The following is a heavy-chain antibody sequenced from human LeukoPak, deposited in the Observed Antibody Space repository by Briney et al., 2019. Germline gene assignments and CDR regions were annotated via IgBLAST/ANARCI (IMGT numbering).Heavy chain of an antibody. CDR2: INPSGGST. J-gene: IGHJ4*02. Sequence: ASVKVSCKASGYTFTSYYMHWVRQAPGQGLEWMGIINPSGGSTSYAQKFQGRVTMTRDTSTSTVYMELSSLRSEDTAVYCCARTRTYYYDSSGYHFDYWGQGTLVTVSS. CDR3: ARTRTYYYDSSGYHFDY. V-gene: IGHV1-46*01. D-gene: IGHD3-22*01. CDR1: GYTFTSYY.